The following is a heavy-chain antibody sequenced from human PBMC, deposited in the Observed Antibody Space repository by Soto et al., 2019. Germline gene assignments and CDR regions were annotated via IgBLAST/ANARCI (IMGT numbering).Heavy chain of an antibody. CDR2: INHSGST. CDR1: GGSFSGYY. CDR3: TVGYCSGSDCYSAVNFDY. J-gene: IGHJ4*02. Sequence: SETLSLTCAVYGGSFSGYYWSWIRQPPGKGLEWIGEINHSGSTNYNPSLKSRVTISVVTSKNQFSLKLSSVTAADTAVYYCTVGYCSGSDCYSAVNFDYWGQGTPVTVFS. V-gene: IGHV4-34*01. D-gene: IGHD2-15*01.